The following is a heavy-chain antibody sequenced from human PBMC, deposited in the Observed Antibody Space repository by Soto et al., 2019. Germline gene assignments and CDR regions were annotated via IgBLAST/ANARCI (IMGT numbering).Heavy chain of an antibody. CDR3: ARGRYYYDSSGYYRPTYFDY. Sequence: QVQLVQSGAEVKKPGSSVKVSCKASGGTFSSYAISWVRQAPGQGLEWMGGIIPIFGTANYAQKFQGRVTITADESTGTGYMELRSLRSEDTAVYYCARGRYYYDSSGYYRPTYFDYWGQGTLVTVSS. CDR1: GGTFSSYA. J-gene: IGHJ4*02. D-gene: IGHD3-22*01. CDR2: IIPIFGTA. V-gene: IGHV1-69*01.